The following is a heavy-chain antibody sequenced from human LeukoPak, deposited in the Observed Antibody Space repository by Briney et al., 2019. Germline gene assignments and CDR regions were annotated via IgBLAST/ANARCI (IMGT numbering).Heavy chain of an antibody. CDR1: GLTFSNAW. D-gene: IGHD4-17*01. CDR2: ISGSGGST. V-gene: IGHV3-21*01. CDR3: ARAPKIIIDTVTTPQEENYYYYMDV. Sequence: PGGSLRLSCAASGLTFSNAWMSWVRQAPGKGLEWVSAISGSGGSTYYADSVKGRFTISRDNAKNSLYLQMNSLRAEDTAVYYCARAPKIIIDTVTTPQEENYYYYMDVWGKGTTVTVSS. J-gene: IGHJ6*03.